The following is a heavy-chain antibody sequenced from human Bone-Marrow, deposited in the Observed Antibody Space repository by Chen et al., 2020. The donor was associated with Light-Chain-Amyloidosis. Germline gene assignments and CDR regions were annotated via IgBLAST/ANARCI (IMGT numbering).Heavy chain of an antibody. CDR3: ATRGQSGYAQSYKGIDV. D-gene: IGHD5-12*01. J-gene: IGHJ6*02. CDR2: LSPSGLTT. CDR1: GFNFSDYA. Sequence: EVQLLESGGGLAQPGGSLRLSCAASGFNFSDYAMSWVRQAPGKGLEWVSTLSPSGLTTFYADSVKGRFAISRDNSMNTLFLQVSSLRAEDTAVYYCATRGQSGYAQSYKGIDVWGQGTTVTVA. V-gene: IGHV3-23*01.